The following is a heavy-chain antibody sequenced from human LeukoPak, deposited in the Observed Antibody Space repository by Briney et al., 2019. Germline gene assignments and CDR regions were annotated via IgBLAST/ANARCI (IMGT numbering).Heavy chain of an antibody. V-gene: IGHV1-8*01. D-gene: IGHD1-7*01. CDR3: ARGPSNYGAPYYYYYMDV. CDR1: GYTFTSYD. Sequence: ASVKVSCKASGYTFTSYDINWVRQATGQGLEWMGWMNPNSGNTGYAQKFQGRVTMTRNTSISTAYMELSSLRSEDTAVYYCARGPSNYGAPYYYYYMDVWGKGTTVTVSS. J-gene: IGHJ6*03. CDR2: MNPNSGNT.